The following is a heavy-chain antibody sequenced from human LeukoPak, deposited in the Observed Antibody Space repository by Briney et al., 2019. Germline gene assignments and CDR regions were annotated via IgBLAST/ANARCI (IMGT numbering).Heavy chain of an antibody. D-gene: IGHD2-2*01. CDR1: GFTFSSYW. CDR3: AARGYCSGTSCLLEY. Sequence: GGSLRLSCAASGFTFSSYWMHWVRQAPGKGLVWVSRINSGGSSTSYADSVKGRLTISRDNAKNTLYLQMNSLRAEDTAVYYCAARGYCSGTSCLLEYWGQGTLVTVSS. V-gene: IGHV3-74*01. J-gene: IGHJ4*02. CDR2: INSGGSST.